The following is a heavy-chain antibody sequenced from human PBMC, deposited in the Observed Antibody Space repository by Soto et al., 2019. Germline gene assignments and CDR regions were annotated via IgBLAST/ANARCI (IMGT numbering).Heavy chain of an antibody. V-gene: IGHV1-69*01. D-gene: IGHD2-21*02. CDR3: AGREGTKRINIVVVTGKLPYYYYYGMDV. CDR1: GGTFSSYA. Sequence: QVQLVQSGAEVKKPGSSVKVSCKASGGTFSSYAISWVRQAPGQGLEWMGGIIPIFGTANYAQKFQGRVTITADESTSTAYMELSSLRSEDTAVYYCAGREGTKRINIVVVTGKLPYYYYYGMDVWGQGTTVTVSS. CDR2: IIPIFGTA. J-gene: IGHJ6*02.